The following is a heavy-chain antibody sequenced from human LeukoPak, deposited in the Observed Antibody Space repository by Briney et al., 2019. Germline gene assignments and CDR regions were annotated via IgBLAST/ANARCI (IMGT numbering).Heavy chain of an antibody. CDR3: ARVAAGFVPFDY. CDR2: IYYSGST. J-gene: IGHJ4*02. V-gene: IGHV4-39*01. CDR1: GGSISSSSYY. D-gene: IGHD6-19*01. Sequence: PSETLSLTCTVSGGSISSSSYYWGWIRQPPGKGLEWIGSIYYSGSTYYNPSLKSRVTISVDTSKNQFSLTLSSVTAADTAVYYCARVAAGFVPFDYWGQGTLVTVSS.